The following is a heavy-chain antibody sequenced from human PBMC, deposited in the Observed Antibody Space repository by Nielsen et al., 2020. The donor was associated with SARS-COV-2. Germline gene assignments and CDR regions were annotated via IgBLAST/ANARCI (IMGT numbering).Heavy chain of an antibody. D-gene: IGHD3-22*01. Sequence: SGPTLVKPTQTLTLTCTFSGFSLSTSGAGVGWIRQPPGKALEWLALIYWDDDKRYSPSLKSRLTITKDTSKNQVVLTMTNMDPVDTATYYCAHRPKGGADSSGYYDYWGQGTLVTVSS. CDR2: IYWDDDK. CDR1: GFSLSTSGAG. J-gene: IGHJ4*02. V-gene: IGHV2-5*02. CDR3: AHRPKGGADSSGYYDY.